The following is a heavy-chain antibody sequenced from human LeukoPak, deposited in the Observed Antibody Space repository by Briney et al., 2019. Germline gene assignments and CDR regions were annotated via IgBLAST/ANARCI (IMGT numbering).Heavy chain of an antibody. Sequence: PSETLSLTCTVSGYSISSGYYWGWIRQPPGKGLEWIGSIYHSGSTYYNPSLKRRVTISVDTSKNQFSLNLSSVTAADTAVYYCARSVVGTSGSGSYHYHYYYYMDVWGKGTTVTVSS. CDR2: IYHSGST. CDR1: GYSISSGYY. V-gene: IGHV4-38-2*02. D-gene: IGHD3-10*01. J-gene: IGHJ6*03. CDR3: ARSVVGTSGSGSYHYHYYYYMDV.